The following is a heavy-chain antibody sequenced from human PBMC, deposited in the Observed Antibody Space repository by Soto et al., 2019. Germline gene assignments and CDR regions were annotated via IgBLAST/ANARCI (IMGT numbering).Heavy chain of an antibody. Sequence: SESLSLTCTVSGGSISSSSYYWGWIRQPPGKGLEWIGSIYYSGSTYYNPSLKSRVTISVDTSKNQFSLKLSSVTAADTAVYYCARDRLPNYYYGSGSYAYYYGMDVWGQGTTVTVSS. CDR3: ARDRLPNYYYGSGSYAYYYGMDV. V-gene: IGHV4-39*07. D-gene: IGHD3-10*01. CDR1: GGSISSSSYY. J-gene: IGHJ6*02. CDR2: IYYSGST.